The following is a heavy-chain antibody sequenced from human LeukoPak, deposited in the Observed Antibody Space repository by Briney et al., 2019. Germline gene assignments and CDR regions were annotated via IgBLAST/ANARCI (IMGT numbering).Heavy chain of an antibody. J-gene: IGHJ3*02. CDR3: VRGNYDNRGYSNAFDI. D-gene: IGHD2-15*01. Sequence: PSETLSLTCIVSGASISSSYWSWVRQPPGKRLEWIGFIYYNGNTNSNPSPKSRVTISADTSKNQFSLKLSSVTAADTAVYYCVRGNYDNRGYSNAFDIWGQGAMVTVSS. CDR1: GASISSSY. CDR2: IYYNGNT. V-gene: IGHV4-59*01.